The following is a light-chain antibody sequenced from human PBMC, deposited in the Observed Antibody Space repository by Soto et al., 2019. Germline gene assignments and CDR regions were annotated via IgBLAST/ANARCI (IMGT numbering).Light chain of an antibody. V-gene: IGKV1-6*02. CDR2: GAS. Sequence: AIQMPQSPSSLSASVGERVTMTCRACQGIGTVLWWYQLNPGKAPNLLVYGASTLQSGVLPRFSGSGSGTDFTFTISSLQTDDIATYYCLQDFSYPRTFGQGTKVEIK. J-gene: IGKJ1*01. CDR3: LQDFSYPRT. CDR1: QGIGTV.